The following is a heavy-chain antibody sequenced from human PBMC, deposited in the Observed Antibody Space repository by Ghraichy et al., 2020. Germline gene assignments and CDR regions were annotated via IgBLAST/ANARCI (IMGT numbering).Heavy chain of an antibody. V-gene: IGHV3-23*01. J-gene: IGHJ4*02. D-gene: IGHD2-21*02. CDR1: GFTFSSKT. Sequence: GGSLRLSCAASGFTFSSKTMNWVRQGPGKGLEWVSAISGSDGNTYYADSVKGRFTISRDNSKNTLYLQMNSLRAEDTALYYCAKDGVIRVTWPQGGQGTLVTVSS. CDR2: ISGSDGNT. CDR3: AKDGVIRVTWPQ.